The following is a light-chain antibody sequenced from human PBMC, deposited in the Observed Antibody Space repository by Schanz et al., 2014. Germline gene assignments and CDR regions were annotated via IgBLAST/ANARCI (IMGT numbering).Light chain of an antibody. CDR2: DVS. Sequence: QSALTQPASVSGSPGQSITISCTGTSSDVGGYNYVSWYQQYPGKAPKLMIYDVSNRPSGVSNRFSGSKSGNTASLTISGLQAEDEADYYCSSYTGSTSFWVFGGGTKLTVL. CDR1: SSDVGGYNY. V-gene: IGLV2-14*03. CDR3: SSYTGSTSFWV. J-gene: IGLJ3*02.